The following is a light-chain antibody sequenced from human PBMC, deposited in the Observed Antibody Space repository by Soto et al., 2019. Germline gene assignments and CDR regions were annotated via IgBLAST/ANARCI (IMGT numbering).Light chain of an antibody. CDR3: QQCGSSPPT. J-gene: IGKJ1*01. Sequence: EIVLTQSPGTLSLSPGEGATLSCRASQSVSSSYLAWYQQKPGQAPRLLIYGASSRATGIPDRFSGSGSGTDFTLTISRLEPEDVAVYYCQQCGSSPPTFGQGTKVEIK. CDR1: QSVSSSY. CDR2: GAS. V-gene: IGKV3-20*01.